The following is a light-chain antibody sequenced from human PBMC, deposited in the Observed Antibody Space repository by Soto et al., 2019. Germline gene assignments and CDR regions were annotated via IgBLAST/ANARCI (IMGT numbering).Light chain of an antibody. CDR1: QSISNY. Sequence: DIQMTQSPSSLSASVGDRVTITCRASQSISNYLNWYQQKPGKAPKLLIYAASSLQSGVPSRFSGRGSGTDFTLTISSLQPEDFATYFCQQSYYMQAFGPGTKVDIK. V-gene: IGKV1-39*01. CDR2: AAS. CDR3: QQSYYMQA. J-gene: IGKJ3*01.